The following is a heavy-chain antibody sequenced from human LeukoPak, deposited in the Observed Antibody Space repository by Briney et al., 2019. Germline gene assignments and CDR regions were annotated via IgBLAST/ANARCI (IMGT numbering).Heavy chain of an antibody. Sequence: GGSLRLSCAASGFTFSSYAMSWVRQAPGKGLEWVSAISGSGGSTYYADSVKGRFTISRDNSKNTLYLQMNSLRAEDTAVYYCAKDKFSPGSYGVSDYWAREPWSPSPQ. J-gene: IGHJ4*02. D-gene: IGHD1-26*01. CDR1: GFTFSSYA. CDR2: ISGSGGST. V-gene: IGHV3-23*01. CDR3: AKDKFSPGSYGVSDY.